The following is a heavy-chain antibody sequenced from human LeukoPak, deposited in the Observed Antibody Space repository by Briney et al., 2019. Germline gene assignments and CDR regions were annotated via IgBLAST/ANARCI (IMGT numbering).Heavy chain of an antibody. CDR3: AREGTAGTNLNWFDP. V-gene: IGHV4-59*01. Sequence: SESRSLTCTVSCGSISSYSWSWIRQPPGRGMEWIGYISYSGSTNFNPSLKSRVTISVDTSKNQFSLKLSSVTAADKAVYYCAREGTAGTNLNWFDPWGQGTLVTVSS. CDR1: CGSISSYS. CDR2: ISYSGST. D-gene: IGHD1-1*01. J-gene: IGHJ5*02.